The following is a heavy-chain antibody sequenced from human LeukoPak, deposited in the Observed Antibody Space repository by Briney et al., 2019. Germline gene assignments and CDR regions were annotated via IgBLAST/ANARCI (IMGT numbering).Heavy chain of an antibody. CDR1: GYTFTSYG. D-gene: IGHD2-8*01. V-gene: IGHV1-18*01. CDR2: ISAYNGNT. J-gene: IGHJ4*02. Sequence: ASVKVSCKASGYTFTSYGISWVRQAPGQGLEWMGWISAYNGNTNYAQKLQGRVTMTTDTSTSTAYMELRSLRSDDAAVYYCATDKAVYAVTGGYYFDYWGQGTLVTVSS. CDR3: ATDKAVYAVTGGYYFDY.